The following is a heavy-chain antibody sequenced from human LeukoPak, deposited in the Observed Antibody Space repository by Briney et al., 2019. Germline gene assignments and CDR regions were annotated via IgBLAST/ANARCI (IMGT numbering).Heavy chain of an antibody. D-gene: IGHD6-19*01. CDR1: GFTFSTYT. J-gene: IGHJ5*02. V-gene: IGHV3-21*01. CDR3: VGGWYWFDP. Sequence: PGGSLRLSCAASGFTFSTYTMNWVRQAPGKGLEWVSSISSRSSYIYYADSVKGRFTISRDNAKNSLYLQMNSLGAEDTAVYYCVGGWYWFDPWGQGTLVTVSS. CDR2: ISSRSSYI.